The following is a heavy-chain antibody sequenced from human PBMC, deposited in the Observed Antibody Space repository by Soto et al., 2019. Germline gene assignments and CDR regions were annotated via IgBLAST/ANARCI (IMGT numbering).Heavy chain of an antibody. J-gene: IGHJ4*02. V-gene: IGHV3-23*01. CDR2: ISGSGGST. CDR1: GFTFSSYA. Sequence: EVQLLESGGGLVQPGGSLRLSCAASGFTFSSYAMSWVRQAPGKGLEWVSAISGSGGSTYYADSVKGRCTISRDNSKNTLYLQMNSLRAEDTAVYYCAKDRDGYSIFDYWGQGTLVTVSS. D-gene: IGHD4-4*01. CDR3: AKDRDGYSIFDY.